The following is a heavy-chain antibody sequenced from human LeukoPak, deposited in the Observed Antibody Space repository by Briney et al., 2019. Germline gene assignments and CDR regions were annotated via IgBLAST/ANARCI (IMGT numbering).Heavy chain of an antibody. CDR1: GGSISSGGYY. CDR3: ATHDGYGPHHHYYYYGMDV. Sequence: SQTLSLTCTVSGGSISSGGYYWSWIRQPPGKGLEWIGYIYHSGSTYYNPSLKSRVTISVDRSKNQFSLKLSSVTAADTAVYYCATHDGYGPHHHYYYYGMDVWGQGTTVTVSS. D-gene: IGHD5-18*01. CDR2: IYHSGST. V-gene: IGHV4-30-2*01. J-gene: IGHJ6*02.